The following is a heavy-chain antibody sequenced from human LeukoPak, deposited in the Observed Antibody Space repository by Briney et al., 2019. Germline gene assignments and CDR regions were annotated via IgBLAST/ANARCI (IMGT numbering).Heavy chain of an antibody. CDR3: ALGLVTDY. CDR2: IYSGGST. D-gene: IGHD3-9*01. Sequence: GGSLRLSCAASGFTVSSNFMSWVRQAPGKGPEWVSVIYSGGSTYYADSVKGRFTISRDNSKNTLYLQMNSLRVEDTAVYYCALGLVTDYWGQGTLVTVSS. CDR1: GFTVSSNF. J-gene: IGHJ4*02. V-gene: IGHV3-66*01.